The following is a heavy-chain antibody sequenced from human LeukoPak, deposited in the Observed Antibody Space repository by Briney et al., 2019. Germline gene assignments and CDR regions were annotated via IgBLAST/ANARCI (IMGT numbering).Heavy chain of an antibody. D-gene: IGHD4-11*01. V-gene: IGHV4-59*04. CDR3: ARHALNSNYLDYFDY. CDR2: IYYSGST. CDR1: GGSISSYY. Sequence: SETLSLTCTVSGGSISSYYWSWIRQPPGKGLEWIGYIYYSGSTYYNPSLKSRVTISVDTSKNQFSLKLSSETAADTAVYYCARHALNSNYLDYFDYWGQGTLVTVSS. J-gene: IGHJ4*02.